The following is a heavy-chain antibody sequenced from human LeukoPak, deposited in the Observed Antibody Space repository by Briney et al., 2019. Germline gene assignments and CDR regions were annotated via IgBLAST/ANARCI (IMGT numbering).Heavy chain of an antibody. Sequence: GASVTVSCTASGGTFSSYAISWVRQAPGQGLEWMGGIIPIFGTANYAQKFQGRVTITADESTSTAYMELSSLRSEDTAVYYCARAEDAVGPGDYVYWGQGTLVTVSS. CDR3: ARAEDAVGPGDYVY. CDR1: GGTFSSYA. CDR2: IIPIFGTA. V-gene: IGHV1-69*13. D-gene: IGHD7-27*01. J-gene: IGHJ4*02.